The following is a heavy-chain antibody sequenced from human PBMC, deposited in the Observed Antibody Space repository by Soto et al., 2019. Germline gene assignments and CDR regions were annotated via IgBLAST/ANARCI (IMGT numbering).Heavy chain of an antibody. CDR1: GFTFSDYY. V-gene: IGHV3-11*01. J-gene: IGHJ6*03. Sequence: GGSLRLSCAASGFTFSDYYMSWIRQAPGKGLEWVSYISSSGSTIYYADSVKGRFTISRDNAKNSLYLQMNSLRAEDTAVYYCARAWTTVTKYSYYYMDVWGKGTTVTVSS. D-gene: IGHD4-17*01. CDR3: ARAWTTVTKYSYYYMDV. CDR2: ISSSGSTI.